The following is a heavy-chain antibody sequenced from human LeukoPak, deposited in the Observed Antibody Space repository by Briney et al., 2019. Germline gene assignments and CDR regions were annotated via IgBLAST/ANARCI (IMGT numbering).Heavy chain of an antibody. CDR2: IYYSGDT. CDR3: ARLETSRMNFDY. D-gene: IGHD2/OR15-2a*01. V-gene: IGHV4-39*01. CDR1: GGSISSSSYY. Sequence: SETLSLTCTVSGGSISSSSYYWGWLRQPPGKGLEWIGTIYYSGDTYCNPSLKSRVTISVDTSKNQFSLKLSSVTAADTAVYYCARLETSRMNFDYWGQGTLVTVSS. J-gene: IGHJ4*02.